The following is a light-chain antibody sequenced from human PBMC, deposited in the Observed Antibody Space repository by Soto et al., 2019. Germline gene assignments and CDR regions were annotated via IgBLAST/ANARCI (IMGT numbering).Light chain of an antibody. CDR1: QSISGE. J-gene: IGKJ2*01. Sequence: EIVMTQSPATLSVSPGERATLSCRASQSISGELARYQQKPGQPPRLLIYGASTRATGVPSRFTGSGAGSEFSLTISGLQAEDFAVYYCQQGRNWPLTFGQVTRLE. V-gene: IGKV3-15*01. CDR3: QQGRNWPLT. CDR2: GAS.